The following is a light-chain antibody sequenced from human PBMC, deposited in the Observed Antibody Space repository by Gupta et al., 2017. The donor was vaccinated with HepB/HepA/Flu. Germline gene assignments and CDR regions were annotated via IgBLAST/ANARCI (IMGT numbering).Light chain of an antibody. CDR2: RNN. CDR3: AAWYDSLSGGM. Sequence: HSVTTQPPSSSGPPGQRVTSSTSGTSTNIGSNYVSWYQQHSGTTPKLLIYRNNKRPSWVPYRFSCAKYGASSALVIIGLRSEDEAAYYCAAWYDSLSGGMFGGGTKVTVL. CDR1: STNIGSNY. V-gene: IGLV1-47*01. J-gene: IGLJ3*02.